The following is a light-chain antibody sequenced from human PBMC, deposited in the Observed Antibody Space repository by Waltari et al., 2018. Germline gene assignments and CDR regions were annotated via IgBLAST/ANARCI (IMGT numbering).Light chain of an antibody. CDR1: SSNIGSKF. Sequence: QSVLTQPPSASGAPGQRVTISCSGSSSNIGSKFVSWYKQLPGTAPKDLIYRNNHRPSGVPARFSGSKSGTSASLAISGLRSEDEADYYCAAWDDSLSGHYVFGTGTKVTVL. V-gene: IGLV1-47*01. CDR2: RNN. J-gene: IGLJ1*01. CDR3: AAWDDSLSGHYV.